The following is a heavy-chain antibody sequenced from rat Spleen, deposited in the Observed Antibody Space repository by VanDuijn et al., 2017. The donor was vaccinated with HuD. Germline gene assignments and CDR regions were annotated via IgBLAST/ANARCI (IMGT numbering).Heavy chain of an antibody. Sequence: EVQLIESGGGLVQPGRSLKLSCVASGFTFNSFWMTWIRQAPGKGLEWVASITNSGGSTYYPDSLKGRFTISRDNAKSTLYLQMNSLRSEDTATYYCARHNSGYGVIYAWGQGASVTVSS. V-gene: IGHV5-31*01. D-gene: IGHD4-3*01. CDR3: ARHNSGYGVIYA. CDR1: GFTFNSFW. CDR2: ITNSGGST. J-gene: IGHJ4*01.